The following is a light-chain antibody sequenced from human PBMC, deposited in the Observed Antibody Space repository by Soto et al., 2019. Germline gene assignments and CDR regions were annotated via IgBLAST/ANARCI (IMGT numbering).Light chain of an antibody. J-gene: IGKJ4*01. CDR3: MQALQIPFRLT. CDR1: QSLLQSTGYNY. V-gene: IGKV2-28*01. CDR2: LGS. Sequence: DIVMTQTPVSLAVTPGEPASISCRSSQSLLQSTGYNYLHWYVQKPGQSPQLLIYLGSIRASGVPDRFSGSGSGTDFTLEISRVEAEDVGIYYCMQALQIPFRLTFGGGTKVEIK.